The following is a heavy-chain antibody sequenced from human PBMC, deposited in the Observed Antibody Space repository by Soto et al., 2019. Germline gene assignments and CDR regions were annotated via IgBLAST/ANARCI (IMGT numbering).Heavy chain of an antibody. J-gene: IGHJ3*02. CDR3: ARFGATHDAFDI. CDR1: GYTFTSYD. V-gene: IGHV1-8*01. Sequence: ASVKVSCKASGYTFTSYDINWVRQATVQGLEWMGWMNPNSGNTGYAQKFQGRVTMTRKTSISTAYMELSSLRSEDTAVYYCARFGATHDAFDIWGQGTMVTVSS. D-gene: IGHD3-10*01. CDR2: MNPNSGNT.